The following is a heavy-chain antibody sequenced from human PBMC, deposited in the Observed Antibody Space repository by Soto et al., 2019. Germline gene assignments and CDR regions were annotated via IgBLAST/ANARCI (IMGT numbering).Heavy chain of an antibody. CDR1: GGSISTGVWY. CDR3: ARVSAGGTRWFDS. J-gene: IGHJ5*01. V-gene: IGHV4-31*03. CDR2: IYYRGTT. Sequence: QVQLQESGPGLVKPSQTLSLTCSVSGGSISTGVWYWSWVREHPGKGLGWIGEIYYRGTTSYNPSLGSRVTISRDTSKNQVSLKVNSVTAADTAVYYCARVSAGGTRWFDSWGQGIRVTVSS. D-gene: IGHD6-13*01.